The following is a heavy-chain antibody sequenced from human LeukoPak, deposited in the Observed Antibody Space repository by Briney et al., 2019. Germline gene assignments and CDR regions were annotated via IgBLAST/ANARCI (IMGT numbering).Heavy chain of an antibody. CDR3: AELGITMIGGV. J-gene: IGHJ6*04. CDR1: GFTFSTYN. V-gene: IGHV3-21*01. D-gene: IGHD3-10*02. CDR2: ISGSSSYI. Sequence: AGGSLRLSCAASGFTFSTYNMNWVRQAPGKGLEWVSSISGSSSYIYYADSVKGRFSISRGNAKTSLYLQMNSLRAEDTAVYYCAELGITMIGGVWGKGTTVTISS.